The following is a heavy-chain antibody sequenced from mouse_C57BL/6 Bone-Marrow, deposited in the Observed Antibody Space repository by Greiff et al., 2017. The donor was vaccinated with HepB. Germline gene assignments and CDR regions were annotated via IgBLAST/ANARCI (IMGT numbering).Heavy chain of an antibody. CDR1: GYAFSSSW. V-gene: IGHV1-82*01. J-gene: IGHJ4*01. CDR2: IYPGDGDT. CDR3: AGLVTGGGDY. Sequence: VQLQQSGPELVKPGASVKISCKASGYAFSSSWMNWVKQRPGKGLEWIGRIYPGDGDTNYNGKFKGKATLTADKSSSTAYMQLSSRTSEDSAVYFCAGLVTGGGDYWGQGTSVTVSS. D-gene: IGHD2-2*01.